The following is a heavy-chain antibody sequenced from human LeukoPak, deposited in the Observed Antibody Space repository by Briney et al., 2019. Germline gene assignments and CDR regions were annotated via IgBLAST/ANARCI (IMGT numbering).Heavy chain of an antibody. V-gene: IGHV4-39*01. Sequence: SETLSLTCTVSGGSISSNNYYWGWIRQPPGKGLEWIGSISYSGSTYYNPSLKSRVTISVDTSKNQFSLTLSSVTAADTAVYYCARRGYSRGHWYFNLWGRGTLVTVSS. CDR2: ISYSGST. D-gene: IGHD5-18*01. CDR3: ARRGYSRGHWYFNL. J-gene: IGHJ2*01. CDR1: GGSISSNNYY.